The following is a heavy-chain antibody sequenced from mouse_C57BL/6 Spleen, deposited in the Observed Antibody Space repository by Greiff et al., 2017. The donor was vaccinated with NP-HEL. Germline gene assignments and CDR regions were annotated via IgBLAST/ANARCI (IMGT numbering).Heavy chain of an antibody. J-gene: IGHJ2*01. CDR1: GYTFTDYE. Sequence: VKLQESGAELVRPGASVTLSCKASGYTFTDYEMHWVKQTPVPGLEWIGAIDPETGGTAYNQKFKGKAILTADKSSSTAYMELRSLTSEDSAVDYCTILLRYPYYFDYGGQGTTLTVSS. CDR3: TILLRYPYYFDY. D-gene: IGHD1-1*01. V-gene: IGHV1-15*01. CDR2: IDPETGGT.